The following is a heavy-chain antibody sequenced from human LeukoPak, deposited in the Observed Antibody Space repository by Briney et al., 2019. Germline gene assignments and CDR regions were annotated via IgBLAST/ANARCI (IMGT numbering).Heavy chain of an antibody. Sequence: PSETLSLTCTVSGGSITGTTYYWAWFRQPPGQGLEWIGSLYSDGRTFYGPSLKSRITISGDTSKNHFSLKLTSVTAADTALYYCARRSGDWAVNWFDPWGQGTLVTVSS. CDR2: LYSDGRT. J-gene: IGHJ5*02. V-gene: IGHV4-39*02. CDR1: GGSITGTTYY. CDR3: ARRSGDWAVNWFDP. D-gene: IGHD2-21*02.